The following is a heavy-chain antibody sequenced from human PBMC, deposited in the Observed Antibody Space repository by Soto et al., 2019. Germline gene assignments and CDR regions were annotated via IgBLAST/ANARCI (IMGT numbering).Heavy chain of an antibody. D-gene: IGHD6-13*01. CDR2: ISSDGYTQ. Sequence: GGSLRLSCAASGYSFSSYAMHWVRQAPGKGLEWVAVISSDGYTQYYADSVEGRFTISRDNSRNTMYLQMHSLRIEDTAVYYCARGSSSSWYYGLDVWGQGTTVTVSS. J-gene: IGHJ6*02. CDR3: ARGSSSSWYYGLDV. CDR1: GYSFSSYA. V-gene: IGHV3-30-3*01.